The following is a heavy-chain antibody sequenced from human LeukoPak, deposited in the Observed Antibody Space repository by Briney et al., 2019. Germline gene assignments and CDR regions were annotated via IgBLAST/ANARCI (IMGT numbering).Heavy chain of an antibody. Sequence: SETLSLTCAVYGGSFSGYYWSWIRQPAGKGLEWIGEINHSGSTNYNPSLKSRVTISVDTSKNQFSLKLTSVTAADTAVYYCARGVRYYYDNSGSYGMDVWGQGTTVTVSS. CDR2: INHSGST. CDR1: GGSFSGYY. V-gene: IGHV4-34*01. J-gene: IGHJ6*02. CDR3: ARGVRYYYDNSGSYGMDV. D-gene: IGHD3-22*01.